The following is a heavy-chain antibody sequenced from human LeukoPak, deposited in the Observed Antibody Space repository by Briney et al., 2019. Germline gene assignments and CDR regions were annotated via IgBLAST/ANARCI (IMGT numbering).Heavy chain of an antibody. CDR1: GFTFSAYS. J-gene: IGHJ4*02. Sequence: GGSLRLSCAASGFTFSAYSMNWVRQAPGKGLEWVSSISSSSSYIYYADSVKGRFTISRDNAKNSLYLQMNSLRAEDTAVYYCAREGLVGALFDYWGQGTLVTVSS. V-gene: IGHV3-21*01. CDR2: ISSSSSYI. D-gene: IGHD1-26*01. CDR3: AREGLVGALFDY.